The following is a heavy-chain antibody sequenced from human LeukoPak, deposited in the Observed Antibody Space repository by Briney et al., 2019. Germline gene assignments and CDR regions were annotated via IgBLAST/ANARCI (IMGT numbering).Heavy chain of an antibody. CDR3: ARAYDDDYYYYMDV. J-gene: IGHJ6*03. Sequence: PSETLSLTCTVSGGSISSHYWSWIRQLPGKGLEWIGQIYHSGTTNYNPSLKSRVTISVDTSKNQFSLKLTSVTAADTAVYYCARAYDDDYYYYMDVWGKGTTVTVSS. CDR1: GGSISSHY. D-gene: IGHD3-3*01. V-gene: IGHV4-59*11. CDR2: IYHSGTT.